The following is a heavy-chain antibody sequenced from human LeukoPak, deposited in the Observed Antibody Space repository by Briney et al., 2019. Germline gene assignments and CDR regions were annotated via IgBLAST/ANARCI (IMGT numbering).Heavy chain of an antibody. CDR3: ARTRSSTWHLLDY. V-gene: IGHV4-31*03. J-gene: IGHJ4*02. CDR1: GGSISSGGYY. D-gene: IGHD6-13*01. Sequence: SETLSLTCTVSGGSISSGGYYWSWIRQHPGKGLEWIGYIYYSGSTYYNPSLKSRVTISVDTSKNQFSLKLSSVTAADTAVYYCARTRSSTWHLLDYWGQGTLVTVSS. CDR2: IYYSGST.